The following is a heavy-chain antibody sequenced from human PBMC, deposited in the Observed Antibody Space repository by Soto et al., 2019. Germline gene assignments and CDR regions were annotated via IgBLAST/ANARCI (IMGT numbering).Heavy chain of an antibody. CDR3: ARDLLDILTGPHDAFDI. CDR1: GFTFSSYS. CDR2: ISSSSSTI. J-gene: IGHJ3*02. Sequence: HPGGSLRLSCAASGFTFSSYSMNWVRQAPGKGLEWVSYISSSSSTIYYADSVKGRFTISRDNAKNSLYLQMNSLRDEDTAVYYCARDLLDILTGPHDAFDIWGQGTMVTVSS. V-gene: IGHV3-48*02. D-gene: IGHD3-9*01.